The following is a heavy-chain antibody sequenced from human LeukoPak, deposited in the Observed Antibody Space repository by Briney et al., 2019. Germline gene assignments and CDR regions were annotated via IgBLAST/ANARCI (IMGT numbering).Heavy chain of an antibody. V-gene: IGHV1-46*01. CDR3: AREGSSSWYSRDWFDP. J-gene: IGHJ5*02. CDR2: INPSGGST. D-gene: IGHD6-13*01. CDR1: GYTFTGYY. Sequence: ASVTVSFKASGYTFTGYYMHWVRQAPGQGLEWMGIINPSGGSTSYAQKFQGRVTMTRDMSTSTVYMELSSLRSEDTAVYYCAREGSSSWYSRDWFDPWGQGTLVTVSS.